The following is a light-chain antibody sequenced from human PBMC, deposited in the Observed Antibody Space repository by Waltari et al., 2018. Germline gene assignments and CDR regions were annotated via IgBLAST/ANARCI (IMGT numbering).Light chain of an antibody. CDR2: DAS. V-gene: IGKV1-NL1*01. J-gene: IGKJ2*02. CDR3: QHYYSTPRT. CDR1: RDITDS. Sequence: DIQMTQPPSSLSASVGDRVTITCRASRDITDSLAWYQQKPGRAPKVLLFDASSLQSGVPSRFIGSGSGTDFTLTISSLQPEDFATYYCQHYYSTPRTFGRGTTVEIK.